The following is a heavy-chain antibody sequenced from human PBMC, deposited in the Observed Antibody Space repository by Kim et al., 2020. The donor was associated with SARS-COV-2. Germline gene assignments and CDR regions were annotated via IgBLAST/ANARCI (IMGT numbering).Heavy chain of an antibody. D-gene: IGHD3-22*01. CDR3: ARAAYYDSSGGGYYYYGMDV. J-gene: IGHJ6*02. V-gene: IGHV4-61*02. Sequence: SETLSLTCTVSGGSISSGSYYWSWIRQPAGKGLEWIGRIYTSGSTNYNPSLKSRVTISVDTSKNQFSLKLSSVTAADTAVYYCARAAYYDSSGGGYYYYGMDVWGQGTTVTVSS. CDR1: GGSISSGSYY. CDR2: IYTSGST.